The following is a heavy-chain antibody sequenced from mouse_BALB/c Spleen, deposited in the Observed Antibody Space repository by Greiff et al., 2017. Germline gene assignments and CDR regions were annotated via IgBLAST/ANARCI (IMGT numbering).Heavy chain of an antibody. CDR3: ARGDYGNYGAIDY. J-gene: IGHJ4*01. Sequence: VQLKESGPGLVKPSQSLSLTCTVTGYSITSDYAWNWIRQFPGNKLEWMGYISYSGSTSYNPSLKSRISITRDTSKNQFFLQLNSVTTEDTATYDCARGDYGNYGAIDYWGQGTSVTVSA. CDR2: ISYSGST. CDR1: GYSITSDYA. D-gene: IGHD2-1*01. V-gene: IGHV3-2*02.